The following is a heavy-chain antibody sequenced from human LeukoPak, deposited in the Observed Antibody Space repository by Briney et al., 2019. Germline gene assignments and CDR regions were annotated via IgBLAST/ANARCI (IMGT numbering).Heavy chain of an antibody. D-gene: IGHD5-24*01. V-gene: IGHV3-30*18. CDR1: GFTFSDYG. CDR2: VSWDGTEK. Sequence: PGGSLRLSCAASGFTFSDYGMHWLRQAPGKGLEWVAFVSWDGTEKHYGDSVKGRFTISRDNAKNSLYLQMNSLRVEDTALYYCAKVETYGSRRWLQVARQNDAFDIWGQGTMVTVSA. CDR3: AKVETYGSRRWLQVARQNDAFDI. J-gene: IGHJ3*02.